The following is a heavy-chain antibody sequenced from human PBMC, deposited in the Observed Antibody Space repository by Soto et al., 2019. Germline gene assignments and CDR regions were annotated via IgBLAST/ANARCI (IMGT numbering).Heavy chain of an antibody. V-gene: IGHV6-1*01. Sequence: QTLSLTCAVSGDSVSSNRVVWNWIRQSPSRGLEWLGRTYFRSKWYNDYVLSVKSRITINPDTSKNQFSLQLDSVTPEDTAVYFCARARDSLFDYWGQGTQVTVSS. CDR1: GDSVSSNRVV. CDR2: TYFRSKWYN. J-gene: IGHJ4*02. D-gene: IGHD2-21*02. CDR3: ARARDSLFDY.